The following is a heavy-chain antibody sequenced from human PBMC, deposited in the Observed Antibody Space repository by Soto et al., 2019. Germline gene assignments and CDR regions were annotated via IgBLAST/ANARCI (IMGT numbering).Heavy chain of an antibody. Sequence: SETLSLTCTVSGGSISSSSYYWGWIRQPPXKGLEWIGSIYYSGSTYYNPSLKSRVTISVDTSKNQFSLKLSSVTAADTAVYYCARRGRGTYYYDSSGNKDVWGQGTTVTVSS. V-gene: IGHV4-39*01. CDR3: ARRGRGTYYYDSSGNKDV. D-gene: IGHD3-22*01. CDR2: IYYSGST. J-gene: IGHJ6*02. CDR1: GGSISSSSYY.